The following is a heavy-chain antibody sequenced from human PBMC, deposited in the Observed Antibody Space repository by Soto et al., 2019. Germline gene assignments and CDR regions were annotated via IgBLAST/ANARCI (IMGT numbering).Heavy chain of an antibody. CDR3: ARDQSVSGPTTFHY. D-gene: IGHD6-19*01. Sequence: EVQLIESGGGLVQPGGSLRLSCAASGFTFTKSWMHWVRQTPGKGLEWVSRVNTDGSDTIYADAVKGRFTISRDNAKNTVYLQMNSLTAEDTAMYCCARDQSVSGPTTFHYWGQGALVTVSS. J-gene: IGHJ4*02. CDR1: GFTFTKSW. V-gene: IGHV3-74*01. CDR2: VNTDGSDT.